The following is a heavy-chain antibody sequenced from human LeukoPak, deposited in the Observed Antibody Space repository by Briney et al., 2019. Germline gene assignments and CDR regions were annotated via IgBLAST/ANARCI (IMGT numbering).Heavy chain of an antibody. J-gene: IGHJ4*02. CDR3: ARDYKYAFDN. D-gene: IGHD5-24*01. CDR2: IGIDSGNT. CDR1: GFTFSDYS. Sequence: GGSLRLSCAASGFTFSDYSMNWVRQAPGKGLEWISYIGIDSGNTNFADSVKGRFTISGDKAKNSLYLQMNSLRVGDTAVYYCARDYKYAFDNWGQGTLVTVSS. V-gene: IGHV3-48*01.